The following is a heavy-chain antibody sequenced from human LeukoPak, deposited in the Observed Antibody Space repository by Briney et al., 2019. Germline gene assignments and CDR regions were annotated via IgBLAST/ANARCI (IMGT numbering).Heavy chain of an antibody. CDR2: ISYDGSNK. J-gene: IGHJ4*02. D-gene: IGHD6-19*01. CDR1: GFTFSSYG. Sequence: GRSLRLSCAASGFTFSSYGMHWVRQAPGKGLEWVAVISYDGSNKYYADSVKGRFTISRDNSKNTLYLQMNSLRAEDTAVYYCARDRDWYSFDSWGQGTLVTVSS. V-gene: IGHV3-30*03. CDR3: ARDRDWYSFDS.